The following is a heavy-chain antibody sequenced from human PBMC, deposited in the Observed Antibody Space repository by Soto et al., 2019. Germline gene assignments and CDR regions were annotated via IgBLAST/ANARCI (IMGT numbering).Heavy chain of an antibody. Sequence: QVQLQESGPGLVKPSETLSLTCTVSGGSMSSAYWSWMRQSPGKGLELIGSIYYSGSTNYNPSLKSRVTISIDRSKNQFSLRLSSVTAADTAMYYCARATDLYYLDYWGQGTLVTVSS. V-gene: IGHV4-59*08. CDR1: GGSMSSAY. CDR3: ARATDLYYLDY. CDR2: IYYSGST. J-gene: IGHJ4*02. D-gene: IGHD4-17*01.